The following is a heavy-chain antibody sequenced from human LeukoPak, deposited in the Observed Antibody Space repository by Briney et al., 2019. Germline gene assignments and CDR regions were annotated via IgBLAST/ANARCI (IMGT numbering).Heavy chain of an antibody. V-gene: IGHV4-4*02. D-gene: IGHD2-15*01. CDR3: ARVDIVVVVAARWFDP. J-gene: IGHJ5*02. Sequence: PSETLSLTCAVSGGSISSSNWWSWVRQPPGKGLEWIGEIYHSGSTNYNPSLKSRVTISVDKSKNQFSLKLSSVTAADTAVYYCARVDIVVVVAARWFDPWGRGTLVTVSS. CDR2: IYHSGST. CDR1: GGSISSSNW.